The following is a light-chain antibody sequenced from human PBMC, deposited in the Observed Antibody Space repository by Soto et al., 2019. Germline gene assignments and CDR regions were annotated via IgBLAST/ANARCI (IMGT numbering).Light chain of an antibody. CDR1: SSDVGSYNF. V-gene: IGLV2-23*01. CDR2: EGS. Sequence: SALTQPASVSGSPGQSITISCTGTSSDVGSYNFVSWYQQHPGKAPKVMIYEGSKRPSGVSNRFSGSKSGNTASLTISGLQAEDEGDYYCCSYAGRSTWVFGGGTKLTVL. J-gene: IGLJ3*02. CDR3: CSYAGRSTWV.